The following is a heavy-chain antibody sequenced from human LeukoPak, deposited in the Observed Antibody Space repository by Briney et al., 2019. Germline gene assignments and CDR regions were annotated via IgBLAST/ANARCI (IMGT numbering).Heavy chain of an antibody. D-gene: IGHD3-10*01. Sequence: PSETLSLTCTVSGGSISSDYWSWIRQPPGKGLKWIGYIYYSGSTNYNPSLKSRVTISVDTSKNQFSLKLSSVTAADTAVYYCAREKEVLDPWGQGTLVTVSS. CDR3: AREKEVLDP. J-gene: IGHJ5*02. V-gene: IGHV4-59*01. CDR2: IYYSGST. CDR1: GGSISSDY.